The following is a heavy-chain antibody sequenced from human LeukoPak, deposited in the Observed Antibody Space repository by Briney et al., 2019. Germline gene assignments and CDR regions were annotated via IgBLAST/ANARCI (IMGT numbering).Heavy chain of an antibody. Sequence: PSETLSLTCTVSGGSISSGGYYWSWIRQHPGKGLEWIGYIYYSGSTYYNPSLKSRVTISVDTSKNQFSLKLSSVTAADTAVYYCARLRHDSSGYYYWGFDYWGQGTLVTVSS. CDR2: IYYSGST. V-gene: IGHV4-31*03. CDR1: GGSISSGGYY. D-gene: IGHD3-22*01. CDR3: ARLRHDSSGYYYWGFDY. J-gene: IGHJ4*02.